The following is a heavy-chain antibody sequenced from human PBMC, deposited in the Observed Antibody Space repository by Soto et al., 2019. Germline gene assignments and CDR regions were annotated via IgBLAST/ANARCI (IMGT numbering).Heavy chain of an antibody. CDR2: INHSGST. V-gene: IGHV4-34*01. Sequence: SETLSLTCAVYGGSFSGYYWSWIRQPPGKGLERIGEINHSGSTNYNPSLKSRVTISVDTSKNQFSLKLSSVTAADTAVYYCARVYTYYYGSSLNWFDPWGQGTLVTVSS. J-gene: IGHJ5*02. CDR3: ARVYTYYYGSSLNWFDP. D-gene: IGHD3-10*01. CDR1: GGSFSGYY.